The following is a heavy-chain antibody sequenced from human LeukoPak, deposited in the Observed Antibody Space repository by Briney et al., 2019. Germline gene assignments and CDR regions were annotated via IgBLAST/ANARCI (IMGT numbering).Heavy chain of an antibody. Sequence: GGSLRLSCVGSGFTFRSHAMSWVRQAPEKGLEFVSGIYENGGTTYYVDSVKGRFSISRDNSKNTLYLQMDSLRGEDTAVYYCAKDFRIGYSAHFDYWGQGALVTVSS. D-gene: IGHD2-21*01. CDR3: AKDFRIGYSAHFDY. CDR1: GFTFRSHA. V-gene: IGHV3-23*01. J-gene: IGHJ4*02. CDR2: IYENGGTT.